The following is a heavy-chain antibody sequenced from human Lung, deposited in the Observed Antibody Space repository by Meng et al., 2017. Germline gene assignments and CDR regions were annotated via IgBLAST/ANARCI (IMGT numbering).Heavy chain of an antibody. Sequence: VQLQQWAAGLLESSETLSRTCVVSCGSFSDYNWSWIRQPPGKGLEWIGEINHSGSTNYNPSLESRATISVDTSQNNLSLKLSSVTAADSAVYYCARGPTTMAHDFDYWGQGTLVTVSS. V-gene: IGHV4-34*01. J-gene: IGHJ4*02. D-gene: IGHD4-11*01. CDR2: INHSGST. CDR3: ARGPTTMAHDFDY. CDR1: CGSFSDYN.